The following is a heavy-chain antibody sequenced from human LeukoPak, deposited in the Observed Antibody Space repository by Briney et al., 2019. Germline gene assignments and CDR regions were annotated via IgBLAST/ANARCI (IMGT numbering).Heavy chain of an antibody. V-gene: IGHV4-38-2*02. CDR1: GYSISSGYY. CDR2: IYHSGST. J-gene: IGHJ4*02. CDR3: ARDGGSSWYFGR. Sequence: SETLSLTCTVSGYSISSGYYWGWIRQPPGKGLEWIGSIYHSGSTYYNPSLKSRVTISVDTSKNQFSLKLSSVTAADTAVYYCARDGGSSWYFGRWGQGTLVTVSS. D-gene: IGHD6-13*01.